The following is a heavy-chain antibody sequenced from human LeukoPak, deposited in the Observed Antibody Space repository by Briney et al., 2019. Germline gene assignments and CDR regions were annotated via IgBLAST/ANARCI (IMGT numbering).Heavy chain of an antibody. CDR2: ISYDGSNE. CDR1: GFTFSSYG. CDR3: ASLWGYYDSSGYIFPDY. D-gene: IGHD3-22*01. Sequence: GGSLRLSCAASGFTFSSYGMHWVRQAPGKGLEWVTVISYDGSNEYYADSVKGRFTISRDNSKNTLYLQMNRLTAEDTAVYYCASLWGYYDSSGYIFPDYWGQGTLVTVSS. J-gene: IGHJ4*02. V-gene: IGHV3-30*19.